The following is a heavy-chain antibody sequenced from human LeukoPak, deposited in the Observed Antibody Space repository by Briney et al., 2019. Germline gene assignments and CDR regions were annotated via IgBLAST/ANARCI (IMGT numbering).Heavy chain of an antibody. D-gene: IGHD3-10*01. J-gene: IGHJ6*03. CDR3: ARAKTPYYGSGSYGPYYYMDV. V-gene: IGHV5-51*01. Sequence: GESLKISCKGSGYSFTSYWIGWVRQMPGKGLEGMGIIYPGDSDTRYSPSFQGQVTISADKSISPAYLQWSSLKASDTAMYYCARAKTPYYGSGSYGPYYYMDVWGKGTTVTVSS. CDR2: IYPGDSDT. CDR1: GYSFTSYW.